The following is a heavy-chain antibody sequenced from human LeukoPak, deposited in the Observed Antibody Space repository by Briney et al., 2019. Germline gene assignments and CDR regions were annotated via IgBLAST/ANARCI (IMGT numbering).Heavy chain of an antibody. CDR1: AAAISSGGYD. CDR2: FYNNGGS. V-gene: IGHV4-31*03. Sequence: SETLSLTFTVSAAAISSGGYDWNWIRQDPGKGLECVGDFYNNGGSDYNPSLKSRVTISLDTSKKKLSLMLTSVPAADYAGDYCARHPGDGYLANAYWGQGTLVTVSS. CDR3: ARHPGDGYLANAY. D-gene: IGHD5-24*01. J-gene: IGHJ4*02.